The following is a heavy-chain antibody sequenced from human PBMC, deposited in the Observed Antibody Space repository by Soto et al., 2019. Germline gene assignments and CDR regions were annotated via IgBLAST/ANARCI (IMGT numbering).Heavy chain of an antibody. J-gene: IGHJ4*02. CDR1: GFTFSSYG. Sequence: GGSLRLSCAASGFTFSSYGMHWVRQAPGKGLEWVAVIWYDGSNKYYADSVKGRFTISRDNSKNTLYLQMNSLRAEDTAVYYCARDTAVAGHFDYWGQGTLVTVSS. CDR3: ARDTAVAGHFDY. CDR2: IWYDGSNK. V-gene: IGHV3-33*01. D-gene: IGHD6-19*01.